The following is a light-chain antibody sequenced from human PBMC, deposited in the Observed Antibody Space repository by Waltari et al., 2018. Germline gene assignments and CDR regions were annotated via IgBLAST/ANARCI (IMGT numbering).Light chain of an antibody. CDR3: ATWDSSLNIWV. J-gene: IGLJ3*02. Sequence: QSVLTQPPSVSAAPEEKVSISCSGSRSNIGNNYVSWYQHLPGTAPKLLIYDNNKRLSGIPDRFSGSRSGTSATLGITGLQTGDEADYFCATWDSSLNIWVFGGGTKLTVL. CDR2: DNN. CDR1: RSNIGNNY. V-gene: IGLV1-51*01.